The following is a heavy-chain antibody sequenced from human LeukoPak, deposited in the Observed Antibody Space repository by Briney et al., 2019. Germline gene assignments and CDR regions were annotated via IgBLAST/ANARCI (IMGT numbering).Heavy chain of an antibody. D-gene: IGHD3-10*01. V-gene: IGHV4-59*12. J-gene: IGHJ4*02. CDR1: GGSISSYY. CDR2: IYYSGST. Sequence: SETLSLTCTVSGGSISSYYWSWIRQPPGKGLEWIGYIYYSGSTNYNPSLKSRVTISVDTSKNQFSLKLSSVTAADTAVYYCARDSEPSYYGSGSRYWGQGTLVTVSS. CDR3: ARDSEPSYYGSGSRY.